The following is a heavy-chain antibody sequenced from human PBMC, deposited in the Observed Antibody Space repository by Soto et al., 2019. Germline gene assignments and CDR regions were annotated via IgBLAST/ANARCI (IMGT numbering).Heavy chain of an antibody. V-gene: IGHV4-59*11. CDR2: IYYNGNT. D-gene: IGHD6-19*01. CDR1: GGSMSSLY. CDR3: ARGGWSVDS. Sequence: PSETLSLTCTVSGGSMSSLYLSWIRQPPGKGLEWVGYIYYNGNTDYNPSLKSRVTMSVDTSKNQFSLKLTSVTAADTAVYFCARGGWSVDSWGQGILVTVSS. J-gene: IGHJ5*01.